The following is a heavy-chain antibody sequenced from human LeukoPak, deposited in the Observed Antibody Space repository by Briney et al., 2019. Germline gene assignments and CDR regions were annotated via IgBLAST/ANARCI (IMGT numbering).Heavy chain of an antibody. CDR3: ATLSPY. Sequence: AASVKVSCKASGYTFTSYGISWVRQAPGQGLEWMGGIIPIFGTANYAQKFQGRVTITADESTSTAYMELSSLRSEDTAVYYCATLSPYWGQGTLVTVSS. J-gene: IGHJ4*02. CDR1: GYTFTSYG. CDR2: IIPIFGTA. V-gene: IGHV1-69*13.